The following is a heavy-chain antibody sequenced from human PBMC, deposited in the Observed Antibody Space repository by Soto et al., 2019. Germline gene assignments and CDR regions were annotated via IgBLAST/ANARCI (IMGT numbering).Heavy chain of an antibody. CDR1: GYSFTSYW. Sequence: PGESLKISCKGSGYSFTSYWIGWVRQMPGKGLEWMGIIYPGDSDTRYSPSFEDQVTISADRSISTAYLQLSSLKASDTAMYYCARWLNQYYYAMDVWGQGTTVTVSS. D-gene: IGHD5-12*01. V-gene: IGHV5-51*01. CDR2: IYPGDSDT. J-gene: IGHJ6*02. CDR3: ARWLNQYYYAMDV.